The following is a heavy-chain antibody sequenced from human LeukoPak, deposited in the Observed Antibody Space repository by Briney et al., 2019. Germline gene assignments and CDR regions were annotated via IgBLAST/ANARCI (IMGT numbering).Heavy chain of an antibody. D-gene: IGHD6-13*01. CDR3: ATGLAISSWPSLDY. CDR1: GYTLTELS. J-gene: IGHJ4*02. Sequence: ASVKVSCKVSGYTLTELSMHWARQAPGKGLEWMGGFDPEDGETVYAQKFQGRVTMTEDTSTDTAYMELSSLRSEDTAVYYCATGLAISSWPSLDYWGQGTLVTVSS. V-gene: IGHV1-24*01. CDR2: FDPEDGET.